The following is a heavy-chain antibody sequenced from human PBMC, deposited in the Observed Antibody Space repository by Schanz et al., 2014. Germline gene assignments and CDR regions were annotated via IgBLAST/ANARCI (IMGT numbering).Heavy chain of an antibody. CDR1: GSTFTNAW. CDR3: ARTTNPFNFDSWPYLDY. CDR2: IYGGST. V-gene: IGHV3-66*01. J-gene: IGHJ4*02. D-gene: IGHD3-9*01. Sequence: EVHLVESGGGLVKPGGSLRLSCAASGSTFTNAWMSWVRQAPGKGLEWVSFIYGGSTYYTDSVKGRFTISRDNSKNTLYLQMNSLRAEDTAVYYCARTTNPFNFDSWPYLDYWGQGTLVTVSS.